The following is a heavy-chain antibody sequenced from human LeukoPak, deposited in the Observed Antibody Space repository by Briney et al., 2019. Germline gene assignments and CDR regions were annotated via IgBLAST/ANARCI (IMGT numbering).Heavy chain of an antibody. CDR1: GFTFSSYS. D-gene: IGHD6-13*01. CDR2: ISSSSSYI. V-gene: IGHV3-21*01. Sequence: PGGSLRLSCAASGFTFSSYSMNWVRQAPGKGLEWVSSISSSSSYIYYVDSVKGRFTISRDNAKNSLYLQMNSLRAEDTAVYYCARGQGSSWYGWDYWGQGTLVTVSS. J-gene: IGHJ4*02. CDR3: ARGQGSSWYGWDY.